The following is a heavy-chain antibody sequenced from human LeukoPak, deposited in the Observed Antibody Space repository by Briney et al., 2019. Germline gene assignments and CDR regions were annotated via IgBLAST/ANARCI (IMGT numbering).Heavy chain of an antibody. V-gene: IGHV3-23*01. J-gene: IGHJ4*02. CDR3: ATLYGSGSYYNAY. Sequence: GGSLRLSCAASGFTFSSYAMSWVRQAPGKGLEWVSAISGSGGSTYYADSVKGRFTISRDNSKSTLYLQMNSLRAEDTAVYYCATLYGSGSYYNAYWGQGTLVTVSS. CDR2: ISGSGGST. D-gene: IGHD3-10*01. CDR1: GFTFSSYA.